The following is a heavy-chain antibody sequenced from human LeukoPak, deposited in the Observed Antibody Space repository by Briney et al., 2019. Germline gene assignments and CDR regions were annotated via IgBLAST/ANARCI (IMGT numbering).Heavy chain of an antibody. V-gene: IGHV1-2*02. Sequence: ASVKVSCKASGYTFTGYYMHWVRQAPGQGLEWMGWINPNSGGTNYAQKFQGRVTMTRDTSISTAYMELSRLRSDDTAVYYRARDRILEWFYYYYGMDVWGQGTTVTVSS. D-gene: IGHD3-3*01. CDR3: ARDRILEWFYYYYGMDV. CDR2: INPNSGGT. J-gene: IGHJ6*02. CDR1: GYTFTGYY.